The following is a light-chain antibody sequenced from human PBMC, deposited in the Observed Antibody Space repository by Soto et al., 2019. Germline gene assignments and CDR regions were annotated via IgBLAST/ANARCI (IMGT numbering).Light chain of an antibody. J-gene: IGKJ1*01. Sequence: EIVMTQSPATLSCSRGERATLSCRASQGIGYTLAWYQHKPGQPPRLLIYDTSTRDTGVPTRFSGSRSGADFTLTINSLQSEDFAVYYCQPYNNWPLTFGQGTKVDIK. V-gene: IGKV3-15*01. CDR2: DTS. CDR1: QGIGYT. CDR3: QPYNNWPLT.